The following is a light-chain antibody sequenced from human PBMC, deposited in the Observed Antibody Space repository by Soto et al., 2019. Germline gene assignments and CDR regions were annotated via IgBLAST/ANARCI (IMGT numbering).Light chain of an antibody. CDR1: QSVSSN. CDR3: QRGDT. CDR2: DAS. Sequence: EIVLTQSPATLSLSPGERATLSCRASQSVSSNLAWYQQKPGQAPRLLIYDASNRATGIPPRFSGSGSGTDFTLTIRSLAPEDCEVYYCQRGDTFGQGTRLEIK. J-gene: IGKJ5*01. V-gene: IGKV3-11*01.